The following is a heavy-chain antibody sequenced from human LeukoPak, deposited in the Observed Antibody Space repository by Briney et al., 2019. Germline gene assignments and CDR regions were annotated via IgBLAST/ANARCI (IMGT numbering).Heavy chain of an antibody. J-gene: IGHJ4*02. CDR1: GLTFSNYV. D-gene: IGHD6-19*01. CDR3: AKEVPVAGHFDY. CDR2: ISGSGGST. Sequence: GGSLRLSCAVSGLTFSNYVMRWVRQAPGKGLEWVSGISGSGGSTYYADSVKGRFTISRDNSKNTLYLQMNGLRAEDTAVYYCAKEVPVAGHFDYWGQGTLVTVSS. V-gene: IGHV3-23*01.